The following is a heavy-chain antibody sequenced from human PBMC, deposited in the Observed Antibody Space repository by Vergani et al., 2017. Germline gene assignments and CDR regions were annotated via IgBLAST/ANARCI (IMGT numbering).Heavy chain of an antibody. CDR2: ISGSGGST. V-gene: IGHV3-23*01. CDR1: GFTFSSYA. D-gene: IGHD6-6*01. J-gene: IGHJ4*02. Sequence: EVQLLESGGGLVQPGGSLRLSCAASGFTFSSYAMSWVRPAPGKGLEWVSAISGSGGSTYYADSVKGRFTISRDNSKNTLYLQMNSLRAEDTAVDYCAKRPGSSSSESVFDYWGQGTLVTVSS. CDR3: AKRPGSSSSESVFDY.